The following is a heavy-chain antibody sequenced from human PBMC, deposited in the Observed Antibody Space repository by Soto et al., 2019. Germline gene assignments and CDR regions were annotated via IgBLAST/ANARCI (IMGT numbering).Heavy chain of an antibody. Sequence: EVQLVESGGGLVQPGGSLRLSCAASGFTFSSYAMHWVRQAPGKGLEYVSAISSNGGSTYYANSVKGRFTISRDNSKNTLYLQMGSLRAEDMAVYYCARGPPTGDYGDSSYDYWGQGTLVTVSS. J-gene: IGHJ4*02. D-gene: IGHD4-17*01. CDR3: ARGPPTGDYGDSSYDY. CDR1: GFTFSSYA. CDR2: ISSNGGST. V-gene: IGHV3-64*01.